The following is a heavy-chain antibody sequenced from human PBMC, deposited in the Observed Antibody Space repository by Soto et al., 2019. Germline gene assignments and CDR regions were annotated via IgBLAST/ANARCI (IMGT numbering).Heavy chain of an antibody. CDR1: GFTFTTYG. D-gene: IGHD2-15*01. J-gene: IGHJ4*02. CDR3: AKYFGRLLAATPDS. CDR2: ISYDGGSK. Sequence: QVQLVESGGGVVQPGRSLRLSCAASGFTFTTYGMHWVRQAPGKGLEWVAFISYDGGSKYHSDSVRGRFTISRDTSKNTLYLQMNSLRPEDTAVYYCAKYFGRLLAATPDSWGQGTLVTVSS. V-gene: IGHV3-30*18.